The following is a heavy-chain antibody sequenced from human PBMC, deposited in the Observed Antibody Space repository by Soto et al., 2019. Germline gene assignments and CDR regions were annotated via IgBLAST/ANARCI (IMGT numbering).Heavy chain of an antibody. CDR1: GFRFGDYS. J-gene: IGHJ5*01. D-gene: IGHD3-3*01. CDR2: ISTEPHGAAT. Sequence: PGGSLRLSCATSGFRFGDYSMSWFRQAPGKGLEWVGFISTEPHGAATQYAASVKGRFTIARDDSKRIVDLQMSSLKTEDTAIYYCSRKVTLSGVVLPTHWFDSWGQGALVTVSS. CDR3: SRKVTLSGVVLPTHWFDS. V-gene: IGHV3-49*03.